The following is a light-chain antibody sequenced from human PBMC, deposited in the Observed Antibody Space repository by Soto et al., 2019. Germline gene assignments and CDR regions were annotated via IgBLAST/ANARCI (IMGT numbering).Light chain of an antibody. CDR1: QSVSSSY. Sequence: ENVLTQSPGTLSLSPGERATLSCRASQSVSSSYFAWYQQKPGQAPRLLIYGASSRATGIPDRFIGSGSGTDFTLTIRRMENEDFELYYCQQYGSSPTFGGGTKVEIK. J-gene: IGKJ4*01. V-gene: IGKV3-20*01. CDR3: QQYGSSPT. CDR2: GAS.